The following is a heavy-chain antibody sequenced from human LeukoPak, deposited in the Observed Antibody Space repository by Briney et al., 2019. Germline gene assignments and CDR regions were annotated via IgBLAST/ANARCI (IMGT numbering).Heavy chain of an antibody. CDR3: AKERLARPPYYDILTGYYNPYDWFDP. CDR1: GYTFTSYY. V-gene: IGHV1-46*01. D-gene: IGHD3-9*01. CDR2: INPSGGST. J-gene: IGHJ5*02. Sequence: EASVKVSCKASGYTFTSYYMHWVRQAPGQGLEWMGIINPSGGSTSYAQKFQGRVTMTRDTSTSTVYMELSSLRSEDTAVYYCAKERLARPPYYDILTGYYNPYDWFDPWGQGTLVTVSS.